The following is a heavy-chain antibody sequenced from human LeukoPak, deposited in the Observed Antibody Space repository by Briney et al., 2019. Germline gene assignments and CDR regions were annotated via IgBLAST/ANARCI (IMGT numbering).Heavy chain of an antibody. Sequence: SETLSLTCTVSGGSITSGTYYWSWIRQRPGKGLEWIGYTHYSGSTYNNPSLKSRVTISVDTSKNQLSLKLRSVTAADTAVYYRARDGCSGTGCYGNWFDPWGQGTLVTVSS. CDR2: THYSGST. D-gene: IGHD2-2*01. CDR3: ARDGCSGTGCYGNWFDP. J-gene: IGHJ5*02. CDR1: GGSITSGTYY. V-gene: IGHV4-31*03.